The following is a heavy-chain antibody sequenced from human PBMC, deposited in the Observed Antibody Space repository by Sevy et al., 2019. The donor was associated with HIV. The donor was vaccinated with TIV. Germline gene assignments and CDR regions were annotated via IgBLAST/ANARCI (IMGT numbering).Heavy chain of an antibody. CDR2: ISGSGGST. D-gene: IGHD3-16*01. J-gene: IGHJ4*02. Sequence: GGSLRLSCAASGFTFSSYAMSWVRQAPGKGLEWVSAISGSGGSTYYADSVKGRFTRSRENSKNTWYLQMNSLRAEDTAVYSCAKGRRGFLITFGGVIGSWGQGTLVTVSS. V-gene: IGHV3-23*01. CDR1: GFTFSSYA. CDR3: AKGRRGFLITFGGVIGS.